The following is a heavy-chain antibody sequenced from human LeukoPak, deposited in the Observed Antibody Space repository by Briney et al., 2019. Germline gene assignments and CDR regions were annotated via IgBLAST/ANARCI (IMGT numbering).Heavy chain of an antibody. CDR2: IYPGDSDT. CDR1: GYIFTSYW. Sequence: GGSLRLSCTDSGYIFTSYWIGWVRQMPGKGLEWMGIIYPGDSDTRYSPSFQGQVTISADKSINTAYLQWSSLKASDTAIYYCARRGEAMDPFDYWGQGTLVTVSS. J-gene: IGHJ4*02. CDR3: ARRGEAMDPFDY. V-gene: IGHV5-51*01. D-gene: IGHD5-18*01.